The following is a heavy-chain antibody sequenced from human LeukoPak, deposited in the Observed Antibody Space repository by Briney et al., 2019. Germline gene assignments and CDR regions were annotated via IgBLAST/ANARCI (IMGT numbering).Heavy chain of an antibody. D-gene: IGHD3-10*01. CDR3: AGVYGSGSYYY. Sequence: GGSLRLSCAASGFTFSSYAMSWVRQAPGKGLEWVSAISGSGGSTYYADSVKGRFTISRDNSKNTLYLQMNSLRAEDTAVYYCAGVYGSGSYYYWGQGTLVTVSS. CDR2: ISGSGGST. CDR1: GFTFSSYA. V-gene: IGHV3-23*01. J-gene: IGHJ4*02.